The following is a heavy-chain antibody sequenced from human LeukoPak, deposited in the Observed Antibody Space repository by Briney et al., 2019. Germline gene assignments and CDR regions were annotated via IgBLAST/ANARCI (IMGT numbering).Heavy chain of an antibody. D-gene: IGHD3-10*01. CDR3: ARHESDLIRGYYFVA. CDR1: GFIVNSNF. Sequence: PGGSLRLSCTASGFIVNSNFMSWVRQAPGKGLEWVSVLYSGGRTQYADSVNGRFTISKDSSKNTVYLQMNRLRAEDTAVYYCARHESDLIRGYYFVAWGQGTLAIVSS. J-gene: IGHJ4*02. V-gene: IGHV3-66*04. CDR2: LYSGGRT.